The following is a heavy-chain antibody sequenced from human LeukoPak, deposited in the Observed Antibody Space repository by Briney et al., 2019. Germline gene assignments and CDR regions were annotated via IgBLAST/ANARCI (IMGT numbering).Heavy chain of an antibody. Sequence: ASVKVSCKASGYTFTGYYMHWVRQAPGQGLEWMGWINPNSGGTNYAQKFQGRVTMTRDTSISTAYMELSRLRPDDTAVYYCAGTPDSSGDFDYWGQGTLVTVSS. CDR3: AGTPDSSGDFDY. J-gene: IGHJ4*02. CDR1: GYTFTGYY. CDR2: INPNSGGT. D-gene: IGHD3-22*01. V-gene: IGHV1-2*02.